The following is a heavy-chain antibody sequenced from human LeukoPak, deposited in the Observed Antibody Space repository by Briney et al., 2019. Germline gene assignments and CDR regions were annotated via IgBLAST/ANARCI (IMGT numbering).Heavy chain of an antibody. Sequence: SETLSLTCAVSGASFGHYYLTWIRQPPGKGLEWIGENHPTGVINYNPPLKSRVTISVDSSKTQFSLNLNSVTAADTAVYYCARGRRPYDFDYWGQGTLVTVSS. CDR3: ARGRRPYDFDY. J-gene: IGHJ4*02. CDR2: NHPTGVI. D-gene: IGHD2-2*01. V-gene: IGHV4-34*01. CDR1: GASFGHYY.